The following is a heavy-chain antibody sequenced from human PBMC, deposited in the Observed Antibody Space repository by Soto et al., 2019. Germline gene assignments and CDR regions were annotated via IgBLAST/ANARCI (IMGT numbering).Heavy chain of an antibody. CDR2: IYYSGST. V-gene: IGHV4-59*08. D-gene: IGHD6-13*01. CDR3: ASGAPAAAGIYYYYMDV. Sequence: SETLSLTCTVSGGSISSYYWSWIRQPPGKGLEWIGFIYYSGSTNYNPSLKSRVTISVDTSKNQFSLKLSSVTAADTAVYYCASGAPAAAGIYYYYMDVWGKGTTVTVSS. CDR1: GGSISSYY. J-gene: IGHJ6*03.